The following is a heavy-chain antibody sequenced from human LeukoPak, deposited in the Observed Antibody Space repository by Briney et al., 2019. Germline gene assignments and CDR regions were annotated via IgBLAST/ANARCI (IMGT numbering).Heavy chain of an antibody. CDR2: ISAYNGNT. CDR1: GYTFTSYG. CDR3: ATDRRELLLGY. V-gene: IGHV1-18*01. Sequence: GASVKVSCKASGYTFTSYGISWVRQAPGQGLEWMGWISAYNGNTNYAQKLQGRVTMTEDTSTDTAYMELSSLRSEDTAVYYCATDRRELLLGYWGQGTLVTVSS. D-gene: IGHD1-26*01. J-gene: IGHJ4*02.